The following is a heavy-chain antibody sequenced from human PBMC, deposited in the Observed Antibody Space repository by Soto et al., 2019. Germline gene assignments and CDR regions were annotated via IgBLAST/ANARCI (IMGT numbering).Heavy chain of an antibody. V-gene: IGHV4-39*01. Sequence: SETLSLTCTVSGGSISSSGYYWGWIRQPPGKGLEWIGNIYYTGSTYSNPSLKSRVTISVDTSKNQFSLKLSSVTAADTAVYYCAKTFSAAAGRRFDPWGQGTLVTVSS. J-gene: IGHJ5*02. CDR1: GGSISSSGYY. D-gene: IGHD6-13*01. CDR2: IYYTGST. CDR3: AKTFSAAAGRRFDP.